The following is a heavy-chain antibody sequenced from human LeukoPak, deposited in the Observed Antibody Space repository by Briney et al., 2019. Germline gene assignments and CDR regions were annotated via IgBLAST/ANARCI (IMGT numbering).Heavy chain of an antibody. J-gene: IGHJ4*02. D-gene: IGHD5-18*01. Sequence: GESLKISCKASGYNFNNYWIGWVRQMPGKGLEWMGIIWPGDCNTKYSPSLQGQVTISADRSISTASLQWSSLKASDTAMYYCARLGYSYGQGDYWGQGTLVTVSS. CDR1: GYNFNNYW. V-gene: IGHV5-51*01. CDR3: ARLGYSYGQGDY. CDR2: IWPGDCNT.